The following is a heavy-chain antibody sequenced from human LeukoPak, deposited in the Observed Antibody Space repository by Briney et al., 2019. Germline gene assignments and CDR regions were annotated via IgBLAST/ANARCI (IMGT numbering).Heavy chain of an antibody. CDR1: GFTFSSYA. CDR2: ISGSGGST. D-gene: IGHD4-23*01. CDR3: AKDPTSTVVSRGVYFDY. J-gene: IGHJ4*02. V-gene: IGHV3-23*01. Sequence: QPGGSLRLSCAASGFTFSSYAMSWVRQAPGKGLEWVSAISGSGGSTYYADSVKGRFTISRDNSKNTLYLQMNSLRAEDTAVYYCAKDPTSTVVSRGVYFDYWGQGTLVTVSS.